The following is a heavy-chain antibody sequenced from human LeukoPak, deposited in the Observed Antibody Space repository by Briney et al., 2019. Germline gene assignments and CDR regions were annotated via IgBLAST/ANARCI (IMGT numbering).Heavy chain of an antibody. D-gene: IGHD3-16*01. CDR3: AKASSAYRPYFFDS. V-gene: IGHV3-23*01. CDR1: GFTFSDYA. CDR2: ISGGGAST. J-gene: IGHJ4*02. Sequence: PGGSLRLSCAASGFTFSDYAMAWVRQAPGQGLEWVLAISGGGASTYYADSVKGRSTISRDNSKNTLFLEMSSLRAEDSALYYCAKASSAYRPYFFDSWGQGTLVTVSS.